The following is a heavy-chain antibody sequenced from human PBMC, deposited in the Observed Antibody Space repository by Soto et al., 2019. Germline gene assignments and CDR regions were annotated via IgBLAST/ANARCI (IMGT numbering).Heavy chain of an antibody. CDR2: VNPNSGNT. CDR3: ARVPFVNFGDSVPFDY. V-gene: IGHV1-8*01. CDR1: GFTFTSYD. Sequence: SVKVSCKTSGFTFTSYDINWVRQATGQGLEWMGWVNPNSGNTDYAQKFQGRVTTTRNTSITTAYMELSSLRSEDTAVYYCARVPFVNFGDSVPFDYWGQGTLVTVSS. D-gene: IGHD4-17*01. J-gene: IGHJ4*02.